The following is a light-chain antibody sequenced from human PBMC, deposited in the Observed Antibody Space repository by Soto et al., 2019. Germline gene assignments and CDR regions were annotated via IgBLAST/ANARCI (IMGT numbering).Light chain of an antibody. J-gene: IGKJ5*01. V-gene: IGKV3D-15*01. CDR2: GAS. CDR3: QQHNNWPIT. Sequence: EIVMTQSPATLSVSAGERATLSCRASQSIGSNLAWYQQKPGQAPRLLIFGASTRATVIPARFSGSGSGTEFILTISSLQSEDFAVYYCQQHNNWPITFGQGTRLEIK. CDR1: QSIGSN.